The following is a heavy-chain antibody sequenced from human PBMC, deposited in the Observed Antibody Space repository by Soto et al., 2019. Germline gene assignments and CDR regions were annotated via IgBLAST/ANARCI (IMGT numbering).Heavy chain of an antibody. CDR2: IVVGNGNT. J-gene: IGHJ4*02. Sequence: QMQLVQSGPEVKKPGTSVKVSCKASGFTFTSSAVQWVRQARGQRLEWIGWIVVGNGNTNYAQKFQERVTITRDMSTSTAYMELSSLRSEVTAVYYCAALPYDYVWGSYSYFDYWGQGTLVTVSS. V-gene: IGHV1-58*01. CDR1: GFTFTSSA. D-gene: IGHD3-16*01. CDR3: AALPYDYVWGSYSYFDY.